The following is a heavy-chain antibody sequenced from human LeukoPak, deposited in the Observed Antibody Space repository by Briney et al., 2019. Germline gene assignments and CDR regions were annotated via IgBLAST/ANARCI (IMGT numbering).Heavy chain of an antibody. D-gene: IGHD3-3*01. Sequence: AGGSLRLSCGASGFSFSSYNMNWVRQAPGKGLEWVSFISSGSGTIYYADSVKGRFTISRDNAKNTLYLQMNSLRVEDTAVYYCAKLESPYNYYGMDVWGQGTTVTVS. CDR2: ISSGSGTI. CDR1: GFSFSSYN. V-gene: IGHV3-48*01. CDR3: AKLESPYNYYGMDV. J-gene: IGHJ6*02.